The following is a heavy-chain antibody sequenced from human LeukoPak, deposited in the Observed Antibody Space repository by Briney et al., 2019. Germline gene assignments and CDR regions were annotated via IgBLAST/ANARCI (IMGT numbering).Heavy chain of an antibody. D-gene: IGHD3-22*01. V-gene: IGHV3-7*03. J-gene: IGHJ4*02. CDR2: IILDGSEI. CDR1: LCVLVHSW. Sequence: PVGALRDSCVASLCVLVHSWISWVRQAPGKGVEWVANIILDGSEINYLDSLTGRLTISRDKAKDSLYLQMNGLRAEDTAVYFCVRDRGYSTLDYWGQGTLVTVSS. CDR3: VRDRGYSTLDY.